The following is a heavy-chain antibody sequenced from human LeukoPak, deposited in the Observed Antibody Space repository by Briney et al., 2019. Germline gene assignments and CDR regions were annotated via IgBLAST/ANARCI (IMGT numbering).Heavy chain of an antibody. D-gene: IGHD3-3*01. CDR2: DT. CDR1: GYSFTSYW. J-gene: IGHJ4*02. CDR3: ARLSTRLLDH. V-gene: IGHV5-51*01. Sequence: GESLKISCKGSGYSFTSYWIGWVRQMPGKGLEWMGFDTRYSPSFQGQVTISADKSISTAYLQWSSLKASDTAIYFCARLSTRLLDHWGQGTRVTVSS.